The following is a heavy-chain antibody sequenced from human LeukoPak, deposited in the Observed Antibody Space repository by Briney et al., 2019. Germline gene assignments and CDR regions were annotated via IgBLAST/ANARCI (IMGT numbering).Heavy chain of an antibody. D-gene: IGHD3-22*01. CDR2: IYYSGST. CDR3: ARDYDSSGYYYGSAFDI. J-gene: IGHJ3*02. Sequence: PSETLSLTCTVSGGSISSYYWSWIQQPPGKGLEWIGYIYYSGSTNYNPSLKSRVTISVDTSKNQFSLKLSSVTAADTAVYYCARDYDSSGYYYGSAFDIWGRGTMVTVSS. CDR1: GGSISSYY. V-gene: IGHV4-59*01.